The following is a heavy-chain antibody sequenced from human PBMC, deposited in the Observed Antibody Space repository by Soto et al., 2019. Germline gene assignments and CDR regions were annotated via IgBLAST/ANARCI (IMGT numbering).Heavy chain of an antibody. CDR2: ISSDVNNK. Sequence: GGSRRPSCAGSGLKFRAAGMHWVRQAPGKGLECVTFISSDVNNKYYADPGKVQYPHSNDISINSLYLKWTTRRPEDSAVYYCAKDKGVTTLDYWGEGTRLTVPS. J-gene: IGHJ4*02. D-gene: IGHD1-1*01. CDR1: GLKFRAAG. CDR3: AKDKGVTTLDY. V-gene: IGHV3-30*18.